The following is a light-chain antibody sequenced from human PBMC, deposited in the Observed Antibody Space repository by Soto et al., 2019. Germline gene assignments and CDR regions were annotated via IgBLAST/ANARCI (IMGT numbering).Light chain of an antibody. V-gene: IGKV1-39*01. CDR3: QQSHSTLIT. CDR1: QSISSY. CDR2: TTS. J-gene: IGKJ5*01. Sequence: DIQMTQSPSSLSASVGDRVTITCRASQSISSYFNWYQQKPGKAPKLLICTTSILQSGVASRFSGSGSGTDFTLTISSLQPEDFATDYCQQSHSTLITFGQGTRLEIK.